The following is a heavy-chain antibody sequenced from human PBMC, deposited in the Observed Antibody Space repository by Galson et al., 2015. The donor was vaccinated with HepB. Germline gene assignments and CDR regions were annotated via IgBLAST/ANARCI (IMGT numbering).Heavy chain of an antibody. CDR1: GDSITAYY. CDR2: TYFTGTT. D-gene: IGHD5-24*01. Sequence: ETLSLTCTVSGDSITAYYWSWIRQPAGKGLEWIGRTYFTGTTDYNPSLKSRVTMSIDTSKDQFSLKLSSVTAADTAMYYCGGSKDGYIDYWGQGTLVTVSS. V-gene: IGHV4-4*07. CDR3: GGSKDGYIDY. J-gene: IGHJ4*02.